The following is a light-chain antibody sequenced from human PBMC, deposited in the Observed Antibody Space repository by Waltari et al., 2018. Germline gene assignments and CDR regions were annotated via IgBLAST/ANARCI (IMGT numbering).Light chain of an antibody. V-gene: IGKV3D-15*01. CDR2: GTS. J-gene: IGKJ1*01. Sequence: EIVMTQSPATLSLSPGESATLSCRASQSLRRTFAWFQQNPGQPPRLLIYGTSTRATGIPARFSGSGSGTDFSLTISSLQPEDFATYYCQQYDYWPWTFGQGTRVETK. CDR3: QQYDYWPWT. CDR1: QSLRRT.